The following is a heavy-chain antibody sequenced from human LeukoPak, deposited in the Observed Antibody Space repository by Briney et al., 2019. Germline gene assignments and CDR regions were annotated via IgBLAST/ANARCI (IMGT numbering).Heavy chain of an antibody. J-gene: IGHJ4*02. Sequence: SVKVSCKASGGTFSSYAISWVRQAPGLGLEWMGGIIPIFGTANYAQKFQGRVTITADESTSTAYMELSSLRSEDTAVYYCALTAATRGYFDYWGQGTLVTVSS. CDR2: IIPIFGTA. CDR3: ALTAATRGYFDY. V-gene: IGHV1-69*13. CDR1: GGTFSSYA. D-gene: IGHD2-15*01.